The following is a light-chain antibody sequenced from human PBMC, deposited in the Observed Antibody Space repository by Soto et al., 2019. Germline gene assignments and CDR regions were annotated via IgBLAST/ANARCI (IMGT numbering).Light chain of an antibody. Sequence: QSALTQPRSVSGSPGQSVTISCTGTSSDVGGYNYVSWYQQHPGKAPKLMIYDVSKRPSGVPDRFSVSKSGNPSYLTISGLQAEDEADYYCCSYAGSYTDVFGTGTKVTVL. CDR2: DVS. CDR1: SSDVGGYNY. CDR3: CSYAGSYTDV. V-gene: IGLV2-11*02. J-gene: IGLJ1*01.